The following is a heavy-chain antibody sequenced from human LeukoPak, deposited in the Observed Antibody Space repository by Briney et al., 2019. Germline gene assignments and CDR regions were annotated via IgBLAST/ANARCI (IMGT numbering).Heavy chain of an antibody. CDR1: GFTFDDYA. V-gene: IGHV3-9*01. J-gene: IGHJ4*02. Sequence: PGGSLRLSCAASGFTFDDYAMHWVRHAPGKGLEWVSGISWNSGSIGYADSVKGRFTISRDNAKNSLYLQMNSLRAEDTALYYYAKVPDYGDYSNYFDYWGQGTLVTVSS. D-gene: IGHD4-17*01. CDR2: ISWNSGSI. CDR3: AKVPDYGDYSNYFDY.